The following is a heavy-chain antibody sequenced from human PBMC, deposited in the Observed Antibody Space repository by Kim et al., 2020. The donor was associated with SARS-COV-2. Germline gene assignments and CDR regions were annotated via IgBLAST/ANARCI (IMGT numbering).Heavy chain of an antibody. V-gene: IGHV1-3*01. CDR3: ASCPIVVVRDSYYYYGMDV. Sequence: ASVKVSCKASGYTFTSYAMHWVRQAPGQRLEWMGWINAGNGNTKYSQKFQGRVTITRDTSASTAYMELSSLRSEDTAVYYCASCPIVVVRDSYYYYGMDVWGQGTTVTVSS. D-gene: IGHD2-2*01. J-gene: IGHJ6*02. CDR1: GYTFTSYA. CDR2: INAGNGNT.